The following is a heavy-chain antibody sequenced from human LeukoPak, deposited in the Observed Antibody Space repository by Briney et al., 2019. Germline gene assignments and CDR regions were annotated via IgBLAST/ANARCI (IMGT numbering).Heavy chain of an antibody. CDR3: AKDVGYFDRRGYFDY. J-gene: IGHJ4*02. CDR2: IRYDGSNK. CDR1: GFTFSSYG. Sequence: PGGSLRLSCAASGFTFSSYGMHWVRQAPGKGLEWVAFIRYDGSNKYYADSVKGRFTISRDNSKNTLYLQMNSLRAEDTAVYYCAKDVGYFDRRGYFDYWGQGTLVTVSS. V-gene: IGHV3-30*02. D-gene: IGHD3-9*01.